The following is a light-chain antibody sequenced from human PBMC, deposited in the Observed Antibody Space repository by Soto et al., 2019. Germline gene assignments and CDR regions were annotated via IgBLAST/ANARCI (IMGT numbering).Light chain of an antibody. V-gene: IGLV2-8*01. Sequence: QSALTQPPSASGSPGQSVPISCTVNSSDIGGYNYVSWYQQHPGKAPKLMIYELRERPSGVPDRFSGSKSGGTASLTVSGRQAEDEADYYCSSLAGSNNFVVFGGGTNLTVL. CDR2: ELR. CDR1: SSDIGGYNY. CDR3: SSLAGSNNFVV. J-gene: IGLJ2*01.